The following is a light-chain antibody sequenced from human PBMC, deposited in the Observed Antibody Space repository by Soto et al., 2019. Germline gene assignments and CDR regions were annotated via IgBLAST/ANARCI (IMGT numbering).Light chain of an antibody. J-gene: IGKJ4*01. CDR1: QGIRND. CDR3: QQRGTWPRVT. V-gene: IGKV1-6*01. CDR2: AAS. Sequence: AIQMTQSPSSLSASIGDRVTITCRASQGIRNDLGWYQQKPGKAPKVLIYAASNLHSGVPSRFSGSGSGTDFTLTISSLQPEDFATYYCQQRGTWPRVTFGGGTKVEIK.